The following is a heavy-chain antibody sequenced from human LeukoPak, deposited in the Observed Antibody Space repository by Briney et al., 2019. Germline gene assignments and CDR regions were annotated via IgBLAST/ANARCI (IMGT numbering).Heavy chain of an antibody. V-gene: IGHV4-39*01. Sequence: SETLSLTCTVSGGSINSSSYYWGWIRQPPGKGLEWIGSIYYSGTTHYNPSLRSRVTISVDTSKNQFSLKLSSVTAADTAVYYCARHLSQMMVGNWFDPWGQGTLVTVSS. J-gene: IGHJ5*02. D-gene: IGHD1-26*01. CDR3: ARHLSQMMVGNWFDP. CDR1: GGSINSSSYY. CDR2: IYYSGTT.